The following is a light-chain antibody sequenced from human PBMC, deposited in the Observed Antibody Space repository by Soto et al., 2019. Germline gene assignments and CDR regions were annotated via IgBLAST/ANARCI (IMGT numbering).Light chain of an antibody. CDR3: QSYDSSLSVSYV. CDR2: GNK. CDR1: SSQIGAGYD. Sequence: SVLTQPPPVSGAPGQRGTISCPGSSSQIGAGYDVHWYQQRPGTAPKLLIYGNKNRPSGVPDRFSGSKSGTSASLAITGLQAEDEADYYCQSYDSSLSVSYVFGTGTKVTVL. J-gene: IGLJ1*01. V-gene: IGLV1-40*01.